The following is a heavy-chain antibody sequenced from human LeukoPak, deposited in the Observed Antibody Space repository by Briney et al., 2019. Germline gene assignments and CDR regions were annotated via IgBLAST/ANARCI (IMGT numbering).Heavy chain of an antibody. D-gene: IGHD1-26*01. V-gene: IGHV1-69*13. CDR1: GGTFSSYA. CDR2: IIPIFGTA. Sequence: GASVKVSCKASGGTFSSYAISWVRQAPGQGLEWMGGIIPIFGTANYAQKFQGRVTITADESTSTAYMELSSLRSEDTAVYYCARSLLVGATHWDYFDYWGQGTLVTVSS. CDR3: ARSLLVGATHWDYFDY. J-gene: IGHJ4*02.